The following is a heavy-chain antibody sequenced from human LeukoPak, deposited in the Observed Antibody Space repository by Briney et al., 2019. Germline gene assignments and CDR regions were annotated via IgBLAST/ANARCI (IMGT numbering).Heavy chain of an antibody. CDR2: INHSGST. Sequence: SETLSLTRAVYGGSFTTYYWSWIRQPPGKGLEWIGEINHSGSTNYNPSLKSRVTISIDTSKNQFSLKVSPVTAADTAVYYCVRQQLRSLGCSWGQGTLVTVSS. D-gene: IGHD1-26*01. CDR3: VRQQLRSLGCS. CDR1: GGSFTTYY. J-gene: IGHJ5*02. V-gene: IGHV4-34*01.